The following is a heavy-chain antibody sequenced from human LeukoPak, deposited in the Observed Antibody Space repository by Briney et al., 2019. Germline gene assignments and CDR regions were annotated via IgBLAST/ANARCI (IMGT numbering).Heavy chain of an antibody. V-gene: IGHV3-33*03. CDR3: AGGLVGGSFDY. J-gene: IGHJ4*02. CDR2: IWYDGSNR. Sequence: GGSLRLSCAASGFSFKTYGMHWVRQAPGKGLEWVAIIWYDGSNRFYADSVKGRFTIYRDNSKSTLYLLMNSLRAEDTAVYFCAGGLVGGSFDYWGEGTLVTV. CDR1: GFSFKTYG. D-gene: IGHD3/OR15-3a*01.